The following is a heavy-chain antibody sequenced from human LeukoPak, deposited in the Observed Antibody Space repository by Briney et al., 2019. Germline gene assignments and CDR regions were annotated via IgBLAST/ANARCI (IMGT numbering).Heavy chain of an antibody. CDR1: GLTFSGQW. V-gene: IGHV3-7*01. D-gene: IGHD3-16*01. CDR2: IKYDGSEE. J-gene: IGHJ4*02. CDR3: AYTNHLTY. Sequence: PRGSLRPSCAASGLTFSGQWMNWVRQAPGQGLEWVANIKYDGSEEYYADSVKGRFTISRDNAKNSLSLQMNYVRAGDTAIYYCAYTNHLTYWGQGTLVTVSS.